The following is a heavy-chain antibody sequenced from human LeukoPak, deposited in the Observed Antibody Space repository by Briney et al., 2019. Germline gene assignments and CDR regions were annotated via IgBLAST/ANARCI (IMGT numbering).Heavy chain of an antibody. Sequence: GGSLRLSCAASGFRFSYHDMHWVRQAPGKGLEFVSSIGAAGAHTFYADSVKGRFTISRDNFQSTMYLQMDGLRPEDSAVYYGARELGGTKTGGFDIWGQGTVVTVSS. J-gene: IGHJ3*02. V-gene: IGHV3-64*02. D-gene: IGHD1-14*01. CDR1: GFRFSYHD. CDR2: IGAAGAHT. CDR3: ARELGGTKTGGFDI.